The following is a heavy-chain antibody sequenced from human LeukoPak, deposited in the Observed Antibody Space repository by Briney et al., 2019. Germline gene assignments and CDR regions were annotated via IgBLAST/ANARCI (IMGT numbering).Heavy chain of an antibody. CDR1: GFTFDDYA. Sequence: GGSLRLSCAASGFTFDDYAMHWVRQVPGKGLEWVSLISRDGFSTDYADSVKGRSTISRDNFKNSLYLQMNSLRAEDTALYYCAKDWGVGLADYISGWFDYWGQGTLVTVSS. CDR2: ISRDGFST. D-gene: IGHD6-19*01. V-gene: IGHV3-43D*03. J-gene: IGHJ4*02. CDR3: AKDWGVGLADYISGWFDY.